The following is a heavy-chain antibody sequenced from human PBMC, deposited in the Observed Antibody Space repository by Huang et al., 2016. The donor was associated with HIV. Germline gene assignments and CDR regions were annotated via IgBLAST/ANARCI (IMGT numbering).Heavy chain of an antibody. D-gene: IGHD6-6*01. V-gene: IGHV5-51*01. CDR1: GYSCSSYW. CDR2: IFPDDSDT. CDR3: ARRFSSSSGYFDY. Sequence: VQLVQSGAEVKKPGESLKISCKGSGYSCSSYWIAWVRQMPGKGLEWMGIIFPDDSDTPYSPSFEGQVTISADKSIGTAYLQWSSLKASDTAMYYCARRFSSSSGYFDYWGQGSLVTVSS. J-gene: IGHJ4*02.